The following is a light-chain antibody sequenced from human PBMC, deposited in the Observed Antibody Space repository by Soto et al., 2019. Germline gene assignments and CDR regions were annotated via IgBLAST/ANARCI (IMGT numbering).Light chain of an antibody. Sequence: QAASVSGSPGQSITISCTGTSSDVGGYNYVSWYQHHPGKAPKLMIYDVSNRPSGVSNRFSGSKSGNTASLTISGLQAEDEADYYCNSYTSSSTWVFGGGTQLTVL. CDR3: NSYTSSSTWV. CDR2: DVS. J-gene: IGLJ3*02. CDR1: SSDVGGYNY. V-gene: IGLV2-14*03.